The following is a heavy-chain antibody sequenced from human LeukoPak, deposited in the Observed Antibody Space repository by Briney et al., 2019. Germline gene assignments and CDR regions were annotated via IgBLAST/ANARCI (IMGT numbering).Heavy chain of an antibody. J-gene: IGHJ2*01. Sequence: PGGSLRLSCAASGFTFRSYSMNWVRQAPGKGLEWVSSISSSSSYIYYADSVKGRFTISRDNAKNSLYLQMNSLRAEDTAVYHCARDRSGYNDWYFDLWGRGTLVTVSS. V-gene: IGHV3-21*01. CDR1: GFTFRSYS. D-gene: IGHD5-24*01. CDR3: ARDRSGYNDWYFDL. CDR2: ISSSSSYI.